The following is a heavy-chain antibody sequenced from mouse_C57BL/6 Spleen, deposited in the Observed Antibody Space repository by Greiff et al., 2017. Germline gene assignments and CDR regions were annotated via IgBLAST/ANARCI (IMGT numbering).Heavy chain of an antibody. J-gene: IGHJ2*01. CDR1: GYAFTNYL. V-gene: IGHV1-54*01. Sequence: VQLQQSGAELVRPGTSVKVSCKASGYAFTNYLIEWVKQRPGQGLEWIGVINPGSGGTNYKEKFKGKATLTADKSSSTAYMQLSSLTSEDSAVYFCARRDYYGSSYDYWGQGTTLTVSS. CDR2: INPGSGGT. D-gene: IGHD1-1*01. CDR3: ARRDYYGSSYDY.